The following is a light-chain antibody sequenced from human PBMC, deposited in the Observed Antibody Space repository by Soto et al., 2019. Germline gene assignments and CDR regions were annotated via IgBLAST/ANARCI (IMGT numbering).Light chain of an antibody. J-gene: IGKJ5*01. CDR3: QQRSNWIT. V-gene: IGKV3-11*01. CDR2: DTS. Sequence: MSQSTYTLSFSPGERVTLSCRASQNIHNHMSWFLQKPGQAPRLLIYDTSYRATGIPARFSGSGSGTDFILTISSLEPEDFAIYYCQQRSNWITFGQGTRLEIK. CDR1: QNIHNH.